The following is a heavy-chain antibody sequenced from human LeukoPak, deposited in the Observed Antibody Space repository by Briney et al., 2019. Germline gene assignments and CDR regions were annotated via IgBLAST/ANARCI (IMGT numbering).Heavy chain of an antibody. V-gene: IGHV3-30*18. J-gene: IGHJ3*02. CDR1: GFTFSNYG. D-gene: IGHD5-24*01. CDR2: ISYDGSNK. Sequence: PGGTLRLSCAASGFTFSNYGMHWVRQAPGKGLEWVAVISYDGSNKYNADSVKGRFTISRDNSKNTLYLQMNSLRAEDTAVYYCAKESDPTREMSTISAFDIWGQGTMVTVSS. CDR3: AKESDPTREMSTISAFDI.